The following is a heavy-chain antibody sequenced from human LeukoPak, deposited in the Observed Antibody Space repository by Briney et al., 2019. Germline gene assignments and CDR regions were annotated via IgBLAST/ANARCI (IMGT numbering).Heavy chain of an antibody. CDR1: GFTFSTYA. CDR3: ARDAYGSGSSDY. Sequence: GGSLRLSCAASGFTFSTYAMSWVRQAPGKGLEWFSTISSSGGSTYYADSVRGRFTISRDNSKNTLYLQMNSLRAEDTAVYYCARDAYGSGSSDYWGQGTLVTVSS. V-gene: IGHV3-23*01. D-gene: IGHD3-10*01. CDR2: ISSSGGST. J-gene: IGHJ4*02.